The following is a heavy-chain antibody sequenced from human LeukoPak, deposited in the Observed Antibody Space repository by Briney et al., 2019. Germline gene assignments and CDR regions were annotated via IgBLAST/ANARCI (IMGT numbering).Heavy chain of an antibody. J-gene: IGHJ4*02. V-gene: IGHV4-39*07. D-gene: IGHD4-17*01. Sequence: SETLSLTCTVSGGSISSSSYYWGWIRQPPGKALEWIGNIFYSGSTYYSPSLKSRVTISLDTSRNQFSLKLNSVTAADTAVYYCARGRGEYGDYGPLSIDYWGQGTLVTVSS. CDR2: IFYSGST. CDR3: ARGRGEYGDYGPLSIDY. CDR1: GGSISSSSYY.